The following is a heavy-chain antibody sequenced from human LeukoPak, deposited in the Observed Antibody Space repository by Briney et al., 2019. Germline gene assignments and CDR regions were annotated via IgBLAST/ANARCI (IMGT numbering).Heavy chain of an antibody. CDR2: IYYSGSS. CDR3: AKPYGYHFDY. CDR1: GGSISGYH. J-gene: IGHJ4*02. Sequence: SETLSLTCNVSGGSISGYHWSWIRQPPGKGLEWLGYIYYSGSSNYNPSLKSRVTMSADTSKNQFSLKLSSVTAADTAVYYCAKPYGYHFDYWGQGTLVTVSS. D-gene: IGHD5-18*01. V-gene: IGHV4-59*01.